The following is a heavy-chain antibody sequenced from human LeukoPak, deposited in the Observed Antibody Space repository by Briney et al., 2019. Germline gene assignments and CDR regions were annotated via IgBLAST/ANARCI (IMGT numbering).Heavy chain of an antibody. CDR1: GGTFSSYA. CDR2: IIPIFGTA. CDR3: AREVYYGSSGYYPS. V-gene: IGHV1-69*13. J-gene: IGHJ4*02. Sequence: ASVKVSCKASGGTFSSYAISWVRQAPGQGLEWMGGIIPIFGTANYAQKFQGRVTITADESTSTAYMELSSLRSEDTAVYYCAREVYYGSSGYYPSWGQGTLVTVSS. D-gene: IGHD3-22*01.